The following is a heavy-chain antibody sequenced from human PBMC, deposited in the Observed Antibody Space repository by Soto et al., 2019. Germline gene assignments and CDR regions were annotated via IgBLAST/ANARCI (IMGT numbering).Heavy chain of an antibody. CDR3: ARDRIAAAGTLGYYGMDV. CDR1: GGTFSSYA. D-gene: IGHD6-13*01. V-gene: IGHV1-69*01. J-gene: IGHJ6*02. Sequence: QVQLGQSGAEVKKPGSSVKVSCKASGGTFSSYAISWVRQAPGQGLEWMGGIIPIFGTANYAQKFQGRVTITADESTSTAYMELSSLRSEDTAVYYCARDRIAAAGTLGYYGMDVWGQGTTVTVSS. CDR2: IIPIFGTA.